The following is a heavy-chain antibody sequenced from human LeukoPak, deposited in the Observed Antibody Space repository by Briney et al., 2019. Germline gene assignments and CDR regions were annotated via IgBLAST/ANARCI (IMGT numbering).Heavy chain of an antibody. CDR1: GFTFSDHD. CDR3: AELGITMIGGV. J-gene: IGHJ6*04. CDR2: SRNTASIYTT. D-gene: IGHD3-10*02. Sequence: PGGSLRLSCAASGFTFSDHDMDWVRQAPGKGLQWVGRSRNTASIYTTKYAASVKGRFTISRDDSQNTLFLQMNSLKTEDTAVYYCAELGITMIGGVWGKGTTVTISS. V-gene: IGHV3-72*01.